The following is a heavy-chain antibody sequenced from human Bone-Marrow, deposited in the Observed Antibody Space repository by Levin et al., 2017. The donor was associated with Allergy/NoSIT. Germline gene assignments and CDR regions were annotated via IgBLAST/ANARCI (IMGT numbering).Heavy chain of an antibody. CDR1: GYTFTSYG. D-gene: IGHD4-17*01. J-gene: IGHJ4*02. Sequence: GESLKISCKASGYTFTSYGISWVRQAPGQGLEWMGWISAYNGNTNYAQKLQGRVTMTTDTSTSTAYMELRSLRSDDTAVYYCARDPERAVTPFGDLFDYWGQGTLVTVSS. CDR3: ARDPERAVTPFGDLFDY. V-gene: IGHV1-18*01. CDR2: ISAYNGNT.